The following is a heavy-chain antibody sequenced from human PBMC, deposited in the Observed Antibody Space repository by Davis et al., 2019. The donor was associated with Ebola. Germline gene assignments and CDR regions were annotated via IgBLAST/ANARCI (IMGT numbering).Heavy chain of an antibody. D-gene: IGHD6-19*01. CDR2: ISYDGSNK. CDR3: ARDSRAVVPYYYGMDV. CDR1: GFTFSSYA. V-gene: IGHV3-30-3*01. J-gene: IGHJ6*02. Sequence: GESLKISCAASGFTFSSYAMHWVRQAPGKGLEWVAVISYDGSNKYYADSVKGRFTISRDNAKNSLYLQMNSLRAEDTAVYYCARDSRAVVPYYYGMDVWGQGTTVTVSS.